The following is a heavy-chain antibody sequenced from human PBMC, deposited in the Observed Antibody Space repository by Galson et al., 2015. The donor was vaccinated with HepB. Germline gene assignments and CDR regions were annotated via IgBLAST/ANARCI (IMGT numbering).Heavy chain of an antibody. V-gene: IGHV3-21*01. CDR1: GFTFSSYS. Sequence: SLRLSCAASGFTFSSYSMNWVRQAPGKGLEWVSSISSSSSYIYYADSVKGRFTISRDNAKNSLYLQMNSLRAEDTAVYYCAREGVNSYNDAFDIWGQGTMVTVSS. CDR3: AREGVNSYNDAFDI. J-gene: IGHJ3*02. CDR2: ISSSSSYI. D-gene: IGHD5-18*01.